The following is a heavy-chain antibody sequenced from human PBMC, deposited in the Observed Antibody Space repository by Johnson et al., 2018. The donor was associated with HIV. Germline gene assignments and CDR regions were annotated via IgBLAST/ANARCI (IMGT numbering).Heavy chain of an antibody. V-gene: IGHV3-23*04. CDR2: ISGSGGST. CDR1: GFTFSSYG. J-gene: IGHJ3*02. Sequence: VQLVESGGGVVQPGGSLRLSCAASGFTFSSYGMHWVRQAPGKGLEWVSAISGSGGSTYYADSVKGRFTISRDNSKNTLYRQMNSLRAEDTAVYYCAKGLGGAFDIWGQGTMVTVSS. D-gene: IGHD3-16*01. CDR3: AKGLGGAFDI.